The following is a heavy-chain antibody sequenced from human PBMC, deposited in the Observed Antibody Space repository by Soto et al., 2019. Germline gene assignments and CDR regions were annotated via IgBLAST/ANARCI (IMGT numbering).Heavy chain of an antibody. CDR2: ISSSGSTI. CDR3: ARDRYSSGWPHWFDP. V-gene: IGHV3-48*04. D-gene: IGHD6-19*01. CDR1: GFTFSSYS. Sequence: PGGSLRLSCAASGFTFSSYSMNWVRQAPGKGLEWVSSISSSGSTIYYADSVKGRFTISRDNAKNSLYLQMNSLRADDTAVYYCARDRYSSGWPHWFDPWGQGTLVTVSS. J-gene: IGHJ5*02.